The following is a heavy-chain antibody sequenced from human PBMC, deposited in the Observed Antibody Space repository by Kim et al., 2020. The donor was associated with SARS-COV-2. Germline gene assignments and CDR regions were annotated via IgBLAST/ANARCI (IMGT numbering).Heavy chain of an antibody. J-gene: IGHJ6*02. Sequence: AACVNGRCTISRDNAKNSLYLQMNSLGDEDTAVYYCASSIPSSYVRYGMDVWGQGTTVTVSS. CDR3: ASSIPSSYVRYGMDV. V-gene: IGHV3-48*02. D-gene: IGHD5-18*01.